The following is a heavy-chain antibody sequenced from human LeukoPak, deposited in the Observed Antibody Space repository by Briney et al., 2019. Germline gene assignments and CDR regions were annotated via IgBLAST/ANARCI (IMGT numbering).Heavy chain of an antibody. Sequence: GGSLRLSCAASGSIFSNYWMSWVRQAPGKGLEWVANTHGSEKYYVDSVKGRFTISRDNAKNSLYLQMNSLRAEDTAVYYCARETPYGSLTFDYWGQGTLVTVSS. V-gene: IGHV3-7*03. D-gene: IGHD3-10*01. CDR3: ARETPYGSLTFDY. CDR2: THGSEK. J-gene: IGHJ4*02. CDR1: GSIFSNYW.